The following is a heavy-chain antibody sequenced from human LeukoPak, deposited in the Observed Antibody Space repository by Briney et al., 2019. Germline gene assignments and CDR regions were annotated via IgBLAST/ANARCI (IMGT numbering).Heavy chain of an antibody. CDR1: GFTFNNIG. Sequence: GGSLRLSCAASGFTFNNIGMHWDRQAPGKGLEWVTFIQYNGNNKYYADSVKGRFTISRDNSKNTLYLQMNSLRAEDTAVYYCAKDNRDYYIDYWGQGTLVTVSS. CDR3: AKDNRDYYIDY. CDR2: IQYNGNNK. J-gene: IGHJ4*02. V-gene: IGHV3-30*02. D-gene: IGHD3-10*01.